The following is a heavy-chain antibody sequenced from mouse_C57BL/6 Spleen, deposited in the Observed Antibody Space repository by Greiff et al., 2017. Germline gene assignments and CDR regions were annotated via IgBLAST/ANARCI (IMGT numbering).Heavy chain of an antibody. J-gene: IGHJ2*01. D-gene: IGHD2-12*01. Sequence: VQLKQSGPELVKPGASVKISCKASGYSFTGYYMNWVKQSPEKSLEWIGEINPSTGGTTYNQKFKAKATLTVDKSSSTAYMQLKSLTSEDSAVYYCATVKEGNYFDYWGQGTTLTVSS. V-gene: IGHV1-42*01. CDR1: GYSFTGYY. CDR3: ATVKEGNYFDY. CDR2: INPSTGGT.